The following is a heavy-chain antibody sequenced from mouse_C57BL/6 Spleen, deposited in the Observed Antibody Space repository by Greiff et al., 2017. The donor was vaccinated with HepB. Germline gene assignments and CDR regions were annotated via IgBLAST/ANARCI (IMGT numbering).Heavy chain of an antibody. CDR3: ARSTYYYGSSYDWYFDV. J-gene: IGHJ1*03. CDR2: IHPNSGST. V-gene: IGHV1-64*01. CDR1: GYTFTSYW. Sequence: QVQLQQPGAELVKPGASVKLSCKASGYTFTSYWMHWVKQRPGQGLEWIGMIHPNSGSTNYNEKFKSKATLTVDKSSSTAYMQLSSLTSEDSAVYYCARSTYYYGSSYDWYFDVWGTGTTVTVSS. D-gene: IGHD1-1*01.